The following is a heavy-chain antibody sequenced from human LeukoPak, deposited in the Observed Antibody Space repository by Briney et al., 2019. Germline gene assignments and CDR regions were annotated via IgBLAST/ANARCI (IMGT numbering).Heavy chain of an antibody. D-gene: IGHD3-22*01. Sequence: SSETLSLTCAVYGGSFSSYYWSWIRQPPGKGLEWIGYIDYSGSTNYNPSLKSRVTISVDTSKNQFSLKLNSVTAADTAVFYCARSYYEDDYFDYWGQGTLVTVSS. CDR2: IDYSGST. V-gene: IGHV4-59*01. CDR3: ARSYYEDDYFDY. J-gene: IGHJ4*02. CDR1: GGSFSSYY.